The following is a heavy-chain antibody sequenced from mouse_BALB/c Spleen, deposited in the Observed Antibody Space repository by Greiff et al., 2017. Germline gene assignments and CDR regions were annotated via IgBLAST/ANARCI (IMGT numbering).Heavy chain of an antibody. CDR2: IYPGDGDT. V-gene: IGHV1-87*01. CDR1: GYTFTSYW. Sequence: VQLQESGAELARPGASVKLSCKASGYTFTSYWMQWVKQRPGQGLEWIGAIYPGDGDTRYTQKFKGKATLTADKSSSTAYMQLSSLASEDSAVYYCAIGYDVAMDYWGQGTSVTVSS. D-gene: IGHD2-14*01. J-gene: IGHJ4*01. CDR3: AIGYDVAMDY.